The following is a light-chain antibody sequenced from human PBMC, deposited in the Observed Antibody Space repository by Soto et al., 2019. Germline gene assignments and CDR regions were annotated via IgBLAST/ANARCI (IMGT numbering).Light chain of an antibody. V-gene: IGLV2-14*01. CDR3: SSYISSSTFVV. CDR2: EVS. J-gene: IGLJ2*01. CDR1: SRDVGGYNY. Sequence: QSALTQPASVSGSPGQSITISCTGTSRDVGGYNYVSWHQQHPGKAPKVIITEVSNRPSGVSNRFSGSKSGNTASLTLSGLQAEDEADYYCSSYISSSTFVVFGGGTKLTVL.